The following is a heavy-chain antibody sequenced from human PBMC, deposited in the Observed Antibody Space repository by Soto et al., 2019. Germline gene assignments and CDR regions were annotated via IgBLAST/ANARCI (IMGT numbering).Heavy chain of an antibody. V-gene: IGHV3-23*01. Sequence: GGSLRLSCVASGLTFGSRAMTWVCQAPGEGLQWVSTITDTGGDAKYADSVRGRFVISRDNSKKTLYLQMTSLTAEDSAMYYYARDQVPGLDAFDIWGQGTMVT. J-gene: IGHJ3*02. CDR2: ITDTGGDA. CDR3: ARDQVPGLDAFDI. CDR1: GLTFGSRA.